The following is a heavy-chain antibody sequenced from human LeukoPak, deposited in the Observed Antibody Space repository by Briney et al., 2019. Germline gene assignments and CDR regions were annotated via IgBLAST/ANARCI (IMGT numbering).Heavy chain of an antibody. CDR2: IYYSGST. CDR3: ARLGITIFGVATLGAFDI. CDR1: GGSISSYY. D-gene: IGHD3-3*01. J-gene: IGHJ3*02. Sequence: SETLSLTCTVSGGSISSYYWSWIRQPPGKGLEWIGYIYYSGSTNYNPSLKSRVTISVDTSKNQFSLKLSSVTAADTAVYYCARLGITIFGVATLGAFDIWGQGTMVTVSS. V-gene: IGHV4-59*01.